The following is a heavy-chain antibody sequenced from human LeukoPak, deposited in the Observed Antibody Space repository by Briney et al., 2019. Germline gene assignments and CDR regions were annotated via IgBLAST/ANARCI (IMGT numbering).Heavy chain of an antibody. CDR2: IKKTGSET. J-gene: IGHJ4*02. Sequence: GGSLRLSCAASGFTFSHFWMSWVRQAPGKGLEWEAYIKKTGSETYYVDSVKGRFAITRDNTRNSLFLQMYSLRAEDTAVYFCAREDGYCSGGNCYSYFDSWGQGTLVTVSS. CDR1: GFTFSHFW. D-gene: IGHD2-15*01. V-gene: IGHV3-7*01. CDR3: AREDGYCSGGNCYSYFDS.